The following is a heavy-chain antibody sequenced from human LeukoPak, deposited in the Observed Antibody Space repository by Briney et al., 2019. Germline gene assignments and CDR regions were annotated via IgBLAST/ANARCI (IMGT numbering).Heavy chain of an antibody. Sequence: GGSLRLSCAASGFTFDDYAMHWVRQAPGKGLEWVSGISWNSGTIGYADSVKYADSVKGRFTISRDNAKNTLDLQMSSLSVEDTAVYYCVGVETITMVRGASGDVWGKGTTVTVSS. CDR2: ISWNSGTI. CDR1: GFTFDDYA. V-gene: IGHV3-9*01. J-gene: IGHJ6*04. CDR3: VGVETITMVRGASGDV. D-gene: IGHD3-10*01.